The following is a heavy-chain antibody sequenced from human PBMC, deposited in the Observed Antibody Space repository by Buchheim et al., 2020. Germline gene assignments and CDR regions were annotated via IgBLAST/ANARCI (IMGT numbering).Heavy chain of an antibody. CDR2: ISFDGDTK. CDR1: GFTFSSYG. Sequence: VHLVESGGGVVHPGGSLRLSCVVSGFTFSSYGMHWVRQAPGKGLEWVALISFDGDTKYYVDSVKGRFTISRDNSKDTLYLQMNSLRVEDTAVYYCARVLSPYSLYGLDVWGRGT. D-gene: IGHD2-21*01. CDR3: ARVLSPYSLYGLDV. V-gene: IGHV3-30*03. J-gene: IGHJ6*02.